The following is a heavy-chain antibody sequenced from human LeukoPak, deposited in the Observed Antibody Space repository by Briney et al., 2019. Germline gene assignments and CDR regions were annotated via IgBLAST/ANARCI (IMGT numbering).Heavy chain of an antibody. Sequence: GGSLRLSCSASGFTFTSYGMSWVRQAPGKGLEWVSAITYSGGNTYYADSVKGRFTISRDNSKNTLYLQMNSLRAEDTAVYYCAKDGTGCGGDCYSDYWGQGTLVTVSS. D-gene: IGHD2-21*02. CDR1: GFTFTSYG. J-gene: IGHJ4*02. V-gene: IGHV3-23*01. CDR2: ITYSGGNT. CDR3: AKDGTGCGGDCYSDY.